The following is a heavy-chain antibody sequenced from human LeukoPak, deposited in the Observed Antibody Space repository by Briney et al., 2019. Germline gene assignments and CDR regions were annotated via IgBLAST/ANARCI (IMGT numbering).Heavy chain of an antibody. CDR3: ARVWRAHYYDSSGYNDY. J-gene: IGHJ4*02. CDR1: GGTFSSYA. Sequence: ASVKVSCKASGGTFSSYAISWVRQAPGQGLEWMGWISAYNGNTNYAQKLQGRVTMTTDTSTSTAYMELRSLRSDDTAVYYCARVWRAHYYDSSGYNDYWGQGTLVTVSS. V-gene: IGHV1-18*01. CDR2: ISAYNGNT. D-gene: IGHD3-22*01.